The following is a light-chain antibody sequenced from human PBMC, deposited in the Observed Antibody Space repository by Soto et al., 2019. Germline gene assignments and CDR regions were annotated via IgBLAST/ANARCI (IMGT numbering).Light chain of an antibody. CDR1: QSLVYSDGNAY. Sequence: DVVMTQSPLSLPVTLGQPASISCRSNQSLVYSDGNAYLNRFQQRPGQSPRRLIYKVSNRDSRVPDRFSGSGSGTDFTLKISRVEAEDVGVYYCMQGTYWPRTFGQGTKVDIK. CDR2: KVS. V-gene: IGKV2-30*01. CDR3: MQGTYWPRT. J-gene: IGKJ1*01.